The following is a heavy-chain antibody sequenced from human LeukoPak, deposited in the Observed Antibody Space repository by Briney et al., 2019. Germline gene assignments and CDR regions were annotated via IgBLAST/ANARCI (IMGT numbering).Heavy chain of an antibody. Sequence: ASVKVSCKASGYTFTSYYIHWVRLAPGQGLEWMGIINPSGGGTTYAQKFQGRVTMTSDASTSTVYMELSSLRSDDTAVYYCARVSGYGIIDYWGQGTLVTVSS. CDR2: INPSGGGT. CDR3: ARVSGYGIIDY. V-gene: IGHV1-46*01. CDR1: GYTFTSYY. J-gene: IGHJ4*02. D-gene: IGHD5-12*01.